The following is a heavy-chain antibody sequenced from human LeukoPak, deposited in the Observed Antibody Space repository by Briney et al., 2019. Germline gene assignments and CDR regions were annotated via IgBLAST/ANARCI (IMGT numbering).Heavy chain of an antibody. CDR2: CNPYCGTG. V-gene: IGHV1-46*01. CDR1: GYTFTNNL. Sequence: SVTVSFKSTGYTFTNNLLHWMGQPPGQGLAWMGICNPYCGTGMYAHKFQDRVIMNRDTSTNTPYVDLRNLSTDDTAGHFFARVTSGYYHRDFDFWGQGAPVIVSS. D-gene: IGHD3-3*01. CDR3: ARVTSGYYHRDFDF. J-gene: IGHJ4*02.